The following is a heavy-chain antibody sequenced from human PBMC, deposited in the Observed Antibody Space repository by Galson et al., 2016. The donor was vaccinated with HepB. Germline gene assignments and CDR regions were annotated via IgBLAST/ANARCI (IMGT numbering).Heavy chain of an antibody. CDR1: GYTFTGYY. D-gene: IGHD3-9*01. V-gene: IGHV1-2*04. CDR3: ARDDFDWLLSDGMDV. J-gene: IGHJ6*02. CDR2: ISPNSGDT. Sequence: SVKVSCKASGYTFTGYYIHWVRQAPGQGLEWMGCISPNSGDTNYAQKFQGWVTMTRDTSISTAYMEVSRLRSDDTAVYYCARDDFDWLLSDGMDVWGQGTTVTVSS.